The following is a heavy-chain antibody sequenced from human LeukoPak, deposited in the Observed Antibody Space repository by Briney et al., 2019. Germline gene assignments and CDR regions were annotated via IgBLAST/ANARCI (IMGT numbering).Heavy chain of an antibody. J-gene: IGHJ4*02. CDR3: AKWAGIAVRPPFFDY. D-gene: IGHD6-6*01. V-gene: IGHV3-23*01. CDR2: ISGSGVST. CDR1: GFTFSNYA. Sequence: GGSLRLSCAASGFTFSNYAMSWVRQAPGKGLAWVSTISGSGVSTYYADSVKGRFTISRDSSKNTLYLQMNSLRADDTAVYYCAKWAGIAVRPPFFDYWGQGALVTVSS.